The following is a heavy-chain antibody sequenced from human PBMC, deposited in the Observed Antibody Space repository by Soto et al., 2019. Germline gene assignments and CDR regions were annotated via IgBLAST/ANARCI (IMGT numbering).Heavy chain of an antibody. Sequence: SETLSLTXTVSGDSITSGGYYWSWLRQPPGKGLEWIGYIYHSGGASYNPSLRGRAVISIDTSKNQFSLRLNAVTAADTATYYCARDYYGAGSQYYYYGMEVWGQGTTVTVS. J-gene: IGHJ6*02. CDR1: GDSITSGGYY. D-gene: IGHD3-10*01. CDR3: ARDYYGAGSQYYYYGMEV. CDR2: IYHSGGA. V-gene: IGHV4-31*02.